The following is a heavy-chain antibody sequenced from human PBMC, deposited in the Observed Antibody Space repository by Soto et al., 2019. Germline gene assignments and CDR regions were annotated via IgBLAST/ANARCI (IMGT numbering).Heavy chain of an antibody. CDR3: ARGSAIGVGFDP. V-gene: IGHV4-61*01. CDR2: INHSGST. CDR1: GGSVSSGSYY. D-gene: IGHD2-21*01. J-gene: IGHJ5*02. Sequence: QVQLQESGPGLVKPSETLSLTCTVSGGSVSSGSYYWSWIRQPPGKGLEWIGEINHSGSTNYNPSLKSRVTISVDTSKNQFSLKLSSVTAADTAVYYCARGSAIGVGFDPWGQGTLVTVSS.